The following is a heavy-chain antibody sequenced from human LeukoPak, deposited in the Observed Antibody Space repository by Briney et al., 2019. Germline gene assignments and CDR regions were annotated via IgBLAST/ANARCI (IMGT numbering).Heavy chain of an antibody. CDR2: IYHSGST. Sequence: PSETLSLTWTVSGYSISSGYYWGWIRQPPGKGLEWIGSIYHSGSTYYNPSLKSRVTISVDTSKNQFSLKLSSVTAADTAVYYCAREGLQYLYYYYYMDVWGKGTTVTVSS. J-gene: IGHJ6*03. V-gene: IGHV4-38-2*02. D-gene: IGHD4-11*01. CDR3: AREGLQYLYYYYYMDV. CDR1: GYSISSGYY.